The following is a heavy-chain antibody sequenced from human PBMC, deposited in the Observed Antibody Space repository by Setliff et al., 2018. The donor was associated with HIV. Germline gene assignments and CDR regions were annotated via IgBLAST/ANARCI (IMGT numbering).Heavy chain of an antibody. D-gene: IGHD5-12*01. Sequence: PSETLSLTCNVSGDSISTSTYYWGWVRQSSGKGLEWIGSIAYSGSTTYSPSLRSRVTISVDTSKNQFSLRLRSVTAADTAVYYCASRAYSGRGYWGQGTLVTVSS. CDR3: ASRAYSGRGY. V-gene: IGHV4-39*07. J-gene: IGHJ4*02. CDR2: IAYSGST. CDR1: GDSISTSTYY.